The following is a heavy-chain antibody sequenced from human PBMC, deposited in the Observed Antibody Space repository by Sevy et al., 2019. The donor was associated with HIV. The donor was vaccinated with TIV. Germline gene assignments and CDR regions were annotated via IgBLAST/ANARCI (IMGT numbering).Heavy chain of an antibody. CDR3: ASGGSSGWYGGTYYYYGMDV. D-gene: IGHD6-19*01. CDR1: GGTFSSYA. V-gene: IGHV1-69*13. Sequence: ASVKVSCKASGGTFSSYAISWVRQAPGQGLEWMGGIIPIFGTANYAQMFQGRVTITADESTSTAYMELSSLRSEDTAVYYCASGGSSGWYGGTYYYYGMDVWGQGTTVTVSS. J-gene: IGHJ6*02. CDR2: IIPIFGTA.